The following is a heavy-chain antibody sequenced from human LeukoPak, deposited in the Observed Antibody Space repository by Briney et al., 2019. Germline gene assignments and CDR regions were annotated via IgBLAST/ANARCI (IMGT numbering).Heavy chain of an antibody. J-gene: IGHJ6*02. Sequence: ASVTVSCKASGYTFTSYDINWVRQATGQGLEWMGWMNPNSGNTGYAQKFQGRVTMTRNTSISTAYMELSSLRSEDTAVYYCAVYSYRYHASYYYYGMDVWGQGTTVTVSS. CDR2: MNPNSGNT. D-gene: IGHD5-18*01. CDR1: GYTFTSYD. CDR3: AVYSYRYHASYYYYGMDV. V-gene: IGHV1-8*01.